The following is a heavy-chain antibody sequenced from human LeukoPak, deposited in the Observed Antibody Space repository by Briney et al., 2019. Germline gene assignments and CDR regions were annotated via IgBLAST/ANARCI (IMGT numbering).Heavy chain of an antibody. CDR2: ITGSGGTK. CDR1: GFSFTSYA. CDR3: AKDLAPFTNAWYAFDY. V-gene: IGHV3-23*01. D-gene: IGHD6-13*01. J-gene: IGHJ4*02. Sequence: GGSLRLSCAASGFSFTSYAMSWVRQAPGKGLEWVSAITGSGGTKYYADSVKGRFTISSDSSKNTLFLQMNSVRAEDTAVYSCAKDLAPFTNAWYAFDYWGRGILVTVSS.